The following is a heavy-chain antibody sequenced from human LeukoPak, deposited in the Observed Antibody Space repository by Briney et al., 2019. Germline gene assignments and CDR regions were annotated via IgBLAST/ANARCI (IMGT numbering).Heavy chain of an antibody. J-gene: IGHJ6*03. D-gene: IGHD3-3*01. CDR2: IIPILGIA. CDR3: ARELDPNHTFATPLSSTYYDFWSGYLPPLYYYYMDV. V-gene: IGHV1-69*04. CDR1: GGTFSSYT. Sequence: SVKVSCRAYGGTFSSYTISWVRQAPGQGLEWMGRIIPILGIANYAKKFQGRVTITADKSTSTAYMELSSLRSEDTAVYYCARELDPNHTFATPLSSTYYDFWSGYLPPLYYYYMDVWGKGTTVTVSS.